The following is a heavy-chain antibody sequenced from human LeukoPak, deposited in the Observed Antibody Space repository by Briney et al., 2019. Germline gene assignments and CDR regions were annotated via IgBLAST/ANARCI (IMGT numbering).Heavy chain of an antibody. CDR1: GFTFSSYA. V-gene: IGHV3-23*01. CDR3: AKDPDFGVVIIDYFDY. CDR2: ISGSGGST. Sequence: PGGSLRLSCAASGFTFSSYAMSWVRQAPGKGLEWVSGISGSGGSTYYADSVKGRFTISRDNSKNTLYLQMNSLRAEDTAVYYCAKDPDFGVVIIDYFDYWGQGTRVTVYS. J-gene: IGHJ4*02. D-gene: IGHD3-3*01.